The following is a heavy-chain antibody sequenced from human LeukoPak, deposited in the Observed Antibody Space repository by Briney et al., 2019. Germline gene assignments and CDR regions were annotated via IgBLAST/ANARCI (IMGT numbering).Heavy chain of an antibody. CDR1: GFSFNSYW. CDR3: ARDLQSSSWASLFDY. J-gene: IGHJ4*02. V-gene: IGHV3-7*01. D-gene: IGHD6-13*01. CDR2: INPDGSEK. Sequence: GGSLRVSCAASGFSFNSYWMTWVRQAPGGGLEWVANINPDGSEKYYVDSVEGRFTISRDNARKSLFLQMNSLRADDAAVYYCARDLQSSSWASLFDYWGQGALVTVSS.